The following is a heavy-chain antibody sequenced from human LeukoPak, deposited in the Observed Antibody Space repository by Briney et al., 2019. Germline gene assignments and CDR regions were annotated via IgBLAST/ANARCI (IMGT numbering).Heavy chain of an antibody. V-gene: IGHV3-49*03. J-gene: IGHJ3*02. CDR1: GFTIGDYA. CDR2: IRGKAYGGTT. CDR3: TRDLYPDAFDI. D-gene: IGHD2-15*01. Sequence: GGSLRLSCTASGFTIGDYAMSWFRQAPGKGLEWVGLIRGKAYGGTTEYAASVKGRFTISRDDSKSIAYLQMNSLKTEDTAVYYCTRDLYPDAFDIWGQGTMVTVSS.